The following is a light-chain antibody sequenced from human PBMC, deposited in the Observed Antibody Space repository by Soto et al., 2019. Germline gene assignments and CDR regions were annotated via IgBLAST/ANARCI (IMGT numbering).Light chain of an antibody. CDR2: KAS. CDR3: QQYNTYST. CDR1: QSISSY. Sequence: DIQMTQSPSTLSASVGDRVTITCRASQSISSYLAWYQQRPGKAPKLLIYKASSLDNGVPSRFSGSGSGTEFTLTINILQPDDFSNYYCQQYNTYSTFGQGTKVEIK. V-gene: IGKV1-5*03. J-gene: IGKJ1*01.